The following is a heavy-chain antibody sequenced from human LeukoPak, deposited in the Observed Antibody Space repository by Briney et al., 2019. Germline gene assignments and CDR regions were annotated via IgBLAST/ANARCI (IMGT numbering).Heavy chain of an antibody. CDR1: GGTFSSYA. D-gene: IGHD3-10*01. CDR2: IIPIFGTA. CDR3: ARGRVDPSPGSYYYYYMDV. V-gene: IGHV1-69*01. Sequence: ASVKVSCKASGGTFSSYAISWVRQAPGQGLEWMGGIIPIFGTANYAQKFQGRVTITADESTSTAYMELSSLRSEDTAVYYCARGRVDPSPGSYYYYYMDVWGKGTTVTVSS. J-gene: IGHJ6*03.